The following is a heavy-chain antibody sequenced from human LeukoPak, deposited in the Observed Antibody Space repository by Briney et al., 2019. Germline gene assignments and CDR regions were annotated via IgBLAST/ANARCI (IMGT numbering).Heavy chain of an antibody. CDR3: ARATYYYDSSGYYGSRPIDY. CDR1: GGTFSSYA. V-gene: IGHV1-69*04. D-gene: IGHD3-22*01. Sequence: ASVKVSCKASGGTFSSYAISWVRQAPGQGLEWMGRIIPILGIANYAQKFQGRVTITADKSTSTAYMELSSLRSEDTAVYYCARATYYYDSSGYYGSRPIDYWGQGTLVTVSS. J-gene: IGHJ4*02. CDR2: IIPILGIA.